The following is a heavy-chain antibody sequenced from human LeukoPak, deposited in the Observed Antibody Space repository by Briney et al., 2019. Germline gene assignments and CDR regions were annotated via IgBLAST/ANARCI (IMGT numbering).Heavy chain of an antibody. CDR3: ARGVALADYYFDY. D-gene: IGHD6-19*01. V-gene: IGHV4-59*01. CDR1: GGSIRNYY. Sequence: SETLSLTCTVSGGSIRNYYWSWIRQPPGKGLEWIGYTYDSGSTNYNPSLKSRVTISVDTSKNLFSLKLSSVTAADTAVYYCARGVALADYYFDYWGQGTLVTVSS. CDR2: TYDSGST. J-gene: IGHJ4*02.